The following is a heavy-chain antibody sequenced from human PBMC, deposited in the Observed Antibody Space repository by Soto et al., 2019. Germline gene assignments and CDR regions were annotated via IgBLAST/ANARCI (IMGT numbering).Heavy chain of an antibody. J-gene: IGHJ5*02. CDR3: ARMDYYGSESPNWFDP. CDR2: MNPNSGDT. V-gene: IGHV1-8*02. CDR1: GYTFTGYY. D-gene: IGHD3-10*01. Sequence: ASVKVSCKASGYTFTGYYIHWVRQAPGQGLEWMGWMNPNSGDTHYAQKFQGRVTMTRNTSISTAYMELSSLRSEDTAVYYCARMDYYGSESPNWFDPWGQGTLVTVSS.